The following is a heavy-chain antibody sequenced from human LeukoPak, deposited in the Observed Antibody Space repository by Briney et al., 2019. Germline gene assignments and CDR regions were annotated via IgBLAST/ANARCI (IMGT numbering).Heavy chain of an antibody. J-gene: IGHJ4*02. CDR1: GFRFDDYG. D-gene: IGHD3-22*01. CDR3: ARVGGFDSSGYYGGY. V-gene: IGHV3-20*04. CDR2: INWNGDST. Sequence: SGGSLRLSCEASGFRFDDYGMSWVRQAPGKGLEWVSGINWNGDSTRYADSVKGRFSVSRDNAKNSLYLQMNSLRAEDTAVYYCARVGGFDSSGYYGGYWGQGTLVTVSS.